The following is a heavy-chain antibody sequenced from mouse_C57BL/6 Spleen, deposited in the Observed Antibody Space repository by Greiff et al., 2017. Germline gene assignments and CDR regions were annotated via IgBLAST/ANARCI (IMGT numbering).Heavy chain of an antibody. CDR3: TRSDDGFPSYAMDY. D-gene: IGHD2-3*01. V-gene: IGHV1-15*01. J-gene: IGHJ4*01. CDR2: IDPETGGT. CDR1: GYTFTDYE. Sequence: QVHVKQSGAELVRPGASVTLSCKASGYTFTDYEMHWVKQTPVHGLEWIGAIDPETGGTAYNQKFKGKAILTADKSSSTAYMELRSLTSEDSAVYYCTRSDDGFPSYAMDYWGQGTSVTVSS.